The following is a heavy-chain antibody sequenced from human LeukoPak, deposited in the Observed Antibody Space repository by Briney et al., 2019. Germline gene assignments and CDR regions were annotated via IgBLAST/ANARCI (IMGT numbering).Heavy chain of an antibody. CDR2: INHSGST. D-gene: IGHD3-3*01. J-gene: IGHJ5*02. Sequence: PSETLSLTCAVYGGSFSGYYWNWIRQPPGKGLEWIGEINHSGSTNYNPSLKSRVTISVDTSKNQFSLKLSSVTAADTAVYYCARETDFWSGYYLDPWGQGTLVTVSS. CDR1: GGSFSGYY. CDR3: ARETDFWSGYYLDP. V-gene: IGHV4-34*01.